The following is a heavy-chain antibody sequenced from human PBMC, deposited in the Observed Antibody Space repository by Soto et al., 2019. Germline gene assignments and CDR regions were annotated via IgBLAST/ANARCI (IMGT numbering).Heavy chain of an antibody. CDR1: GGTYSRYT. V-gene: IGHV1-69*13. D-gene: IGHD3-22*01. Sequence: SVKVSCKASGGTYSRYTFSWVRQAPGQGLQWMGGIIGIFGKTDYAQKFQGRLTIAADASTSTVYMELSSLSSEDTAVYYCARATTTPYYYDSSGYYSGPTMEGETGNNWFDPWGQGTLVTVS. CDR2: IIGIFGKT. J-gene: IGHJ5*02. CDR3: ARATTTPYYYDSSGYYSGPTMEGETGNNWFDP.